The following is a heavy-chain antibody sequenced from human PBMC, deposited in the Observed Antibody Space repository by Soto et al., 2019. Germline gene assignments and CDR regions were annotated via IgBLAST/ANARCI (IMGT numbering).Heavy chain of an antibody. V-gene: IGHV3-7*05. Sequence: EVQLVESGGGLVQPGGSLRLSCAASGFTFSSYWMSWVRQAPGKGLEWVANIKQDGSEKYYVDSVKGRFTISRDNAKNSQYLQMNSLRAEDTAVYYCARDSHSGSYNYWGQGTLVTVSS. CDR2: IKQDGSEK. J-gene: IGHJ4*02. CDR3: ARDSHSGSYNY. CDR1: GFTFSSYW. D-gene: IGHD1-26*01.